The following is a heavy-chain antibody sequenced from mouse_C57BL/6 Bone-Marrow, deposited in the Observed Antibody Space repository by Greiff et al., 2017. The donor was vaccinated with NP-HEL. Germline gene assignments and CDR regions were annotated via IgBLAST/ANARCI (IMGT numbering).Heavy chain of an antibody. CDR3: ASDTTVAYFDY. CDR1: GYTFTSYW. J-gene: IGHJ2*01. Sequence: VQLQQPGAELVKPGASVKLSCKASGYTFTSYWMQWVKQRPGQGLEWIGEIDPSDSYTNYNQKFKGKATLTVDTSSSTAYMQLSSLTSEESAVYYCASDTTVAYFDYWGQGTTLTVSS. D-gene: IGHD1-1*01. V-gene: IGHV1-50*01. CDR2: IDPSDSYT.